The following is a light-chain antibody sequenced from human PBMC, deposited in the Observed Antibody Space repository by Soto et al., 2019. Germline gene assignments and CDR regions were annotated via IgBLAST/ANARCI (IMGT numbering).Light chain of an antibody. CDR2: DVS. CDR1: SSDVGGYNY. CDR3: SSYTSSXTLYL. J-gene: IGLJ1*01. V-gene: IGLV2-14*01. Sequence: QSALTQPASVSGSPGQSITLSCTGTSSDVGGYNYVSWYQQYPGKAPKLMIYDVSNRPSGVSNRFSGSKSGNTASLTISGLQAEDEADYYCSSYTSSXTLYLFGTXTKVTVL.